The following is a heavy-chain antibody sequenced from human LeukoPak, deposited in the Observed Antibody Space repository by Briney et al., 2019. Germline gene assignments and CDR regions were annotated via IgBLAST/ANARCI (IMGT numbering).Heavy chain of an antibody. Sequence: ASVKVSCKASGGTFSSYAISWVRQAPGQGLEWMGGIIPIFGTANYAQKFQGRVTITADESTSTAYMELSSLRSEDTAVYYCARVEDFWTPEGYWGQGTLVTVSS. J-gene: IGHJ4*02. V-gene: IGHV1-69*13. D-gene: IGHD3/OR15-3a*01. CDR1: GGTFSSYA. CDR2: IIPIFGTA. CDR3: ARVEDFWTPEGY.